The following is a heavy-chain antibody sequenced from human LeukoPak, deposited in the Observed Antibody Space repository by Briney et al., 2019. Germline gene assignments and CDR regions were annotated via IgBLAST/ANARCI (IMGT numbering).Heavy chain of an antibody. Sequence: SETLSLTCTVSGGSFSAYYWTWFRQPPGKELEWIGYIYYTGSTNCNPSLKSRVAISVDTSNYQFSLKLSSVTAADTAVYYCATIAGSSSYWGQGTLVTVSS. CDR3: ATIAGSSSY. V-gene: IGHV4-59*08. J-gene: IGHJ4*02. CDR1: GGSFSAYY. D-gene: IGHD6-6*01. CDR2: IYYTGST.